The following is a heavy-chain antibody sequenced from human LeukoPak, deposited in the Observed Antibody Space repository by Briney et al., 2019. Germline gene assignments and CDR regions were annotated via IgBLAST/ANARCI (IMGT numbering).Heavy chain of an antibody. D-gene: IGHD2-2*01. Sequence: RPGGSLRLTCTGSGFTFSNYRMNWVRQAPGKGLEWISYSNAAGSPVSYAESVKGRFTISRDNAKNSLYLQMNSLRAEDTAVYYCARVEVVVVPAATYNWFDPWGQGTLVTVSS. CDR2: SNAAGSPV. CDR1: GFTFSNYR. V-gene: IGHV3-48*04. CDR3: ARVEVVVVPAATYNWFDP. J-gene: IGHJ5*02.